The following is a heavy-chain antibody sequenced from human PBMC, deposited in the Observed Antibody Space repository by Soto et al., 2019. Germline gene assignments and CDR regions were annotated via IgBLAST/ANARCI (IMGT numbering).Heavy chain of an antibody. CDR3: AKDRNYPRDQFHN. V-gene: IGHV3-23*01. CDR2: ISANGQGI. CDR1: GFTFNNYA. D-gene: IGHD1-7*01. J-gene: IGHJ4*02. Sequence: GSLRLSCAASGFTFNNYAMSWVRQAPGKGLEWVSAISANGQGIYYADSVEGRFIISRDSSKNTVFLHMDSLTAEDTAVYYCAKDRNYPRDQFHNWGQGTLVTAPQ.